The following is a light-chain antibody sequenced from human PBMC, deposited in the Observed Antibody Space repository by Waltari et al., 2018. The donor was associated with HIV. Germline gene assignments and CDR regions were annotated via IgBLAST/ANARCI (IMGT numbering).Light chain of an antibody. CDR3: SSYSSSSTRVV. V-gene: IGLV2-14*01. Sequence: QSALTQPASVSGSPGQSITISCTGTSSDLGGYKYVSWYQRHAGKAPNLLIYEVSNRPSGFSNRFSGSKSDNTASLTISGLQAEDEADYYCSSYSSSSTRVVFGGGTKLTVL. CDR1: SSDLGGYKY. J-gene: IGLJ2*01. CDR2: EVS.